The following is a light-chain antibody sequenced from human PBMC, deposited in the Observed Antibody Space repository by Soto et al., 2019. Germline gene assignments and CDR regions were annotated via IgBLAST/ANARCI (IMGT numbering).Light chain of an antibody. J-gene: IGKJ2*01. V-gene: IGKV3-20*01. Sequence: EIVLTQSPGTLSLSPGQRATLSCRASQSVSSSYLAWYQHKRGQAPRLLMFGTGSRATGIPDRFSGTGSGTDFTLIINRLEHEDFEVYYCQQHSSTPHTFGQGTKV. CDR1: QSVSSSY. CDR2: GTG. CDR3: QQHSSTPHT.